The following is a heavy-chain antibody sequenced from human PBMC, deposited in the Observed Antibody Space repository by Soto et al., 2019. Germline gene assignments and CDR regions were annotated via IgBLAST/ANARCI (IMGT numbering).Heavy chain of an antibody. CDR2: IIPMFGTP. CDR1: GGSFSSYA. CDR3: ARDLSGSYFGSFDY. V-gene: IGHV1-69*01. D-gene: IGHD3-10*01. Sequence: QVQLVQSGAEVKKPGSSVKVSCKASGGSFSSYAITWVRRAPGQGLEGMGAIIPMFGTPRYAQKFQGRVTITADESTSTAYMELSSLRSEDTAVYYCARDLSGSYFGSFDYWGQGTLVTVSS. J-gene: IGHJ4*02.